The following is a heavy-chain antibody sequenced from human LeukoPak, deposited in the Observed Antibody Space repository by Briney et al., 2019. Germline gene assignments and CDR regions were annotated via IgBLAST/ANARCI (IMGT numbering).Heavy chain of an antibody. CDR3: ARADYGDKPSDY. CDR2: INPSGGST. Sequence: GASVKVSCKASGYTFTSYYMHWVRQAPGQGLEWMGIINPSGGSTSYAQKFQGRVTMTRDMSTSTVYMELSSLRSEDTDVYYCARADYGDKPSDYWGQGTLVTVSS. D-gene: IGHD4-17*01. J-gene: IGHJ4*02. CDR1: GYTFTSYY. V-gene: IGHV1-46*01.